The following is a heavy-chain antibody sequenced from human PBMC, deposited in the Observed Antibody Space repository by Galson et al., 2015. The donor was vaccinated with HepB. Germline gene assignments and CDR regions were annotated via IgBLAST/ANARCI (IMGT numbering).Heavy chain of an antibody. CDR2: ISYDGSNK. D-gene: IGHD4-17*01. CDR3: ARDHYGDYSQAPDY. J-gene: IGHJ4*02. V-gene: IGHV3-30-3*01. CDR1: GFTFSSYA. Sequence: SLRLSCAASGFTFSSYAMHWVRQAPGKGLEWVAVISYDGSNKYYADSVKGRFTISRDNSKNTLYLQMNSLRAEDTAVYYCARDHYGDYSQAPDYWGQGTLVTVSS.